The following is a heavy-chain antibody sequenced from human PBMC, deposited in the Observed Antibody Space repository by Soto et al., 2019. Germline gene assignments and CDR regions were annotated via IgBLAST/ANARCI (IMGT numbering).Heavy chain of an antibody. Sequence: QVQLVQSGAELKKPGASVKVSCKTSGYTFTSYGIIWVRQAPGQGLEWMGWIRPYNGNTNYAQKFQGKVTMTTDTSTNTAYMELRSLRSDDTAVYYCARTIVAVPAALNWFDPWGQGTLVSVSS. V-gene: IGHV1-18*01. CDR2: IRPYNGNT. D-gene: IGHD2-2*01. CDR1: GYTFTSYG. CDR3: ARTIVAVPAALNWFDP. J-gene: IGHJ5*02.